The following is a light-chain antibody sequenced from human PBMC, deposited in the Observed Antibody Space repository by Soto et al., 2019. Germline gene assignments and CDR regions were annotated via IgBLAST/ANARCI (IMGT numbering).Light chain of an antibody. CDR1: QSISSY. J-gene: IGKJ1*01. CDR2: SAS. V-gene: IGKV1-39*01. Sequence: DIQMTQSPSSLSASVGDRVTITCRASQSISSYVNWYQQKPGKAPNLLIYSASTLQSGVPSRFTGGGSGTDFSLTINSLEPEDFATYICQQIYSTPWTFGPGTKVEI. CDR3: QQIYSTPWT.